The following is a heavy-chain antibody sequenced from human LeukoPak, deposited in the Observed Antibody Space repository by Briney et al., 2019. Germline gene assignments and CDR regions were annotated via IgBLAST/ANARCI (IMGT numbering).Heavy chain of an antibody. D-gene: IGHD6-19*01. CDR1: GFNFSNFN. CDR3: AKDARSTFGLSSGLYRGSYYFDY. V-gene: IGHV3-21*01. J-gene: IGHJ4*02. Sequence: GGPLTLSCRLSGFNFSNFNMNWVRQAPGKGVEGVSSLSSYSSFMFYADPVRGRFHISRDNAKNTLYLQMNSLRTEDSAVYYCAKDARSTFGLSSGLYRGSYYFDYWGQGTLVTVSS. CDR2: LSSYSSFM.